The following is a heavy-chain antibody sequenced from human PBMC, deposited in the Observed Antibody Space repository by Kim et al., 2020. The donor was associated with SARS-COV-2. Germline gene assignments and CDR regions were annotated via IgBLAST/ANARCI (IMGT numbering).Heavy chain of an antibody. CDR1: GGSISNYY. CDR2: ISYSGGT. J-gene: IGHJ6*02. Sequence: SETLSLTCAVSGGSISNYYWSWIRQPPGKGLEWIGYISYSGGTNYNPSLKSRVTISVDTSRKQFSLNWRSVTAADTAVYYCARFLRYFDWQNAMDVWGQG. D-gene: IGHD3-9*01. CDR3: ARFLRYFDWQNAMDV. V-gene: IGHV4-59*13.